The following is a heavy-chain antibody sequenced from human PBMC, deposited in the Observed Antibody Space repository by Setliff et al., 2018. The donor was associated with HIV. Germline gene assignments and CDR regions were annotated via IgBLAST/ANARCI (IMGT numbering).Heavy chain of an antibody. CDR3: AKTTVKAAADGPGDC. Sequence: SVKVSCKASGKTLSVYPISWVRQAPGRGLEWMGGIIPAFGRANYAQKFQGRVTITTDESTTTVFMELTGLRSEDTAVYYCAKTTVKAAADGPGDCWGQGTQVTVSS. V-gene: IGHV1-69*05. CDR2: IIPAFGRA. J-gene: IGHJ4*02. D-gene: IGHD6-25*01. CDR1: GKTLSVYP.